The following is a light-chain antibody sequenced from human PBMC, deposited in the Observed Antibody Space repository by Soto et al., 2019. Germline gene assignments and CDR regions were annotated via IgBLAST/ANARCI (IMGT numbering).Light chain of an antibody. CDR1: QSISSW. CDR2: DAS. CDR3: QQYNTYPWT. Sequence: IQMTQSPSTLSASGRGRVTITCGASQSISSWLAWYQQKQGQXXKXXMYDASRLESGVPSRFSGSGSGTELTITISSLEPDDFETYYCQQYNTYPWTFGLGTKVDIK. J-gene: IGKJ1*01. V-gene: IGKV1-5*01.